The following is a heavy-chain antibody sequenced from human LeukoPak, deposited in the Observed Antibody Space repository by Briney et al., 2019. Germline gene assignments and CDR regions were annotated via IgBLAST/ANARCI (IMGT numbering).Heavy chain of an antibody. CDR1: GFTFSSYG. V-gene: IGHV3-30*02. Sequence: GGSLRLSCAASGFTFSSYGMHWVRQAPGKGLEWVAFIRYDGSNKYYAGSVKGRFTISRDNSKNTLYLQMNSLRAEDTAVYYCARSSTYYYDSSGYYGAFDIWGQGTMVTVSS. CDR2: IRYDGSNK. CDR3: ARSSTYYYDSSGYYGAFDI. D-gene: IGHD3-22*01. J-gene: IGHJ3*02.